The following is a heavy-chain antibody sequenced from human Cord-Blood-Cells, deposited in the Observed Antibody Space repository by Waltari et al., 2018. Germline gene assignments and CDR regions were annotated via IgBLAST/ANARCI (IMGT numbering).Heavy chain of an antibody. D-gene: IGHD4-17*01. Sequence: EVQLVESGGGVVQPGGSLRLSCAASGFTFSRSEINWVRQAPGKGLDWVSYISSSGSTIYYADSVKGRFTISRDNAKNSLYLQMNSLRAEDTAVYYCARVAYGGNSYYFDYWGQGTLVTVSS. V-gene: IGHV3-48*03. CDR3: ARVAYGGNSYYFDY. CDR1: GFTFSRSE. J-gene: IGHJ4*02. CDR2: ISSSGSTI.